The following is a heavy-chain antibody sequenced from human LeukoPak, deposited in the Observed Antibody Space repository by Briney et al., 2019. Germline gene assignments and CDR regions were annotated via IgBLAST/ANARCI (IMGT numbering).Heavy chain of an antibody. CDR1: GGSISSYY. CDR2: IYTSGST. CDR3: ARDYTAMAYFDY. Sequence: SETLSLTCTVSGGSISSYYWSWIRQPAGKGLEWIGRIYTSGSTNYNPSLKSRVAMSVDTSKNQFSLKLSSVTAADTAVYYCARDYTAMAYFDYWGQGTLVTVSS. D-gene: IGHD5-18*01. V-gene: IGHV4-4*07. J-gene: IGHJ4*02.